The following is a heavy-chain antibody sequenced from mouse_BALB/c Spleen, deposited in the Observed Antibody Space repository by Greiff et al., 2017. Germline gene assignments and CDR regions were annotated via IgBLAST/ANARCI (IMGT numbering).Heavy chain of an antibody. J-gene: IGHJ3*01. CDR1: GFTFSSFG. CDR2: ISSGSSTI. CDR3: AREVRGYGNY. D-gene: IGHD2-1*01. V-gene: IGHV5-17*02. Sequence: EVQVVESGGGLVQPGGSRKLSCAASGFTFSSFGMHWVRQAPEKGLEWVAYISSGSSTIYYADTVKGRFTISRDNPKNTLFLQMTSLRSEDTAMYYCAREVRGYGNYWGQGTLVTVSA.